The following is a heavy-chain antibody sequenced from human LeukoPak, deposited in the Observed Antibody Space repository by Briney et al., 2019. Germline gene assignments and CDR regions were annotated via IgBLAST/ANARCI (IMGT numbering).Heavy chain of an antibody. V-gene: IGHV4-34*01. D-gene: IGHD2-8*01. CDR1: GGSFSGYY. J-gene: IGHJ6*03. Sequence: SETLSLTCAVYGGSFSGYYWSWIRQPPGKGLEWIGEINHSGSTNYNPSLKSRVTISVDTSKNQFSLKLSSVTAADTAVYYCAGRVMVYATSYYYYYMDVWGKGTTVTVSS. CDR3: AGRVMVYATSYYYYYMDV. CDR2: INHSGST.